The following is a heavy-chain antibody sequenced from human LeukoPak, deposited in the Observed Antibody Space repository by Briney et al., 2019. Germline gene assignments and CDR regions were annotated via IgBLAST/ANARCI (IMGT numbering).Heavy chain of an antibody. CDR3: ARKGSLLWFGELNYYFDY. Sequence: ASVTVSCKSSGYTFTSYGISWVRQAPGQGLEWLGWISAYNGNTNYAQKLPGRVTMTTDTSTSTAYMELRSLRSDDTAVYYCARKGSLLWFGELNYYFDYWGQGTLVTVSS. J-gene: IGHJ4*02. V-gene: IGHV1-18*01. CDR1: GYTFTSYG. CDR2: ISAYNGNT. D-gene: IGHD3-10*01.